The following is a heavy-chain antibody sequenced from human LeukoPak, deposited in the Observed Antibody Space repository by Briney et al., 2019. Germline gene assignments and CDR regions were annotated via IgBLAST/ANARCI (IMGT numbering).Heavy chain of an antibody. CDR3: AKDRDTAMVVPTAGDF. Sequence: GGSLRLSCAASGLTFSKYGMHWVRQAPGKGLEWVALISYDGSHKYYGDSVKGRFAISRDNSKNTLYMQMNSLRAEDTAVYYCAKDRDTAMVVPTAGDFWGQGTQVTVSS. J-gene: IGHJ4*02. CDR1: GLTFSKYG. CDR2: ISYDGSHK. D-gene: IGHD5-18*01. V-gene: IGHV3-30*18.